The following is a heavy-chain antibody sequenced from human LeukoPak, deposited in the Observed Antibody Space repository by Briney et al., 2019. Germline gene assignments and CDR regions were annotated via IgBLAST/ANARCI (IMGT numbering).Heavy chain of an antibody. D-gene: IGHD1-26*01. CDR3: ASLVGATREKNDY. V-gene: IGHV1-69*13. CDR2: IIPIFGTA. Sequence: SVKVSCKASGGTFISYAISWVRQAPGQGLEWMGGIIPIFGTANYAQKFQGRVTITADESTSTAYMELSSLRSKDTAVYYCASLVGATREKNDYWGQGTLVTVSS. J-gene: IGHJ4*02. CDR1: GGTFISYA.